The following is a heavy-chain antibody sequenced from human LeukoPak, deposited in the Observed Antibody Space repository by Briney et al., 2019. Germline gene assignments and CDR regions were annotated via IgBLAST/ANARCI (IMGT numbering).Heavy chain of an antibody. CDR2: IYYSGST. V-gene: IGHV4-59*11. J-gene: IGHJ4*02. CDR3: AKTGAPMGGY. D-gene: IGHD3-16*01. CDR1: GGSISSHY. Sequence: PSETLSLTCTVSGGSISSHYWSWIRQPPGKGLEWIGYIYYSGSTNYNPSLKSRVTTSVDTSKNQFSLKLSSVTAADTAVYYCAKTGAPMGGYWGQGTLVTVSS.